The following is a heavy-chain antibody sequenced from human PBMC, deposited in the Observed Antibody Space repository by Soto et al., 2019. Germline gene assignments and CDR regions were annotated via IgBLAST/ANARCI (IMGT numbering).Heavy chain of an antibody. Sequence: EVQLVESGGGLVQPGGSLRLSCAASGFTFSSYWMSWVRQAPGKGLEWVANIKQDGSEKYYVDSVKGRFTISRDKAKNALYLQMNSVRAEDSAVYYCARGGDYGDYAIDWGPGTLVNVSS. CDR3: ARGGDYGDYAID. CDR1: GFTFSSYW. V-gene: IGHV3-7*01. CDR2: IKQDGSEK. J-gene: IGHJ1*01. D-gene: IGHD4-17*01.